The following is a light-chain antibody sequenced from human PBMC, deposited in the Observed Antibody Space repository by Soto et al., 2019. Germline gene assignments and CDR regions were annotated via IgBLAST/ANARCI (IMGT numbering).Light chain of an antibody. CDR2: GAS. Sequence: EIVLTQSPGTLSLSPGERATLSCRASQSVSSNYLAWYQQKPGQAPRLLIYGASSRATGIPDRFSGSGSGTDFTLTISRLEPEDFAVYYCHQYASSPLYTFGQGTKLEIK. J-gene: IGKJ2*01. V-gene: IGKV3-20*01. CDR1: QSVSSNY. CDR3: HQYASSPLYT.